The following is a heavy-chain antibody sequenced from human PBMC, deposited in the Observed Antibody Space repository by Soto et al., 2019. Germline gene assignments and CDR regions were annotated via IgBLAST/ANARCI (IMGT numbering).Heavy chain of an antibody. CDR3: AKRSSSSTFDY. CDR2: ISGSDDST. Sequence: EVQLLESGGGLVQPGESLRLSCAASGFTFSSYAMSWVRQAPGKGLEWVSVISGSDDSTYYADSVKGRFTISRDNSKNTLYLQMTRLRAEDTAVSYCAKRSSSSTFDYWGQGTLVTVSS. J-gene: IGHJ4*02. V-gene: IGHV3-23*01. CDR1: GFTFSSYA. D-gene: IGHD6-6*01.